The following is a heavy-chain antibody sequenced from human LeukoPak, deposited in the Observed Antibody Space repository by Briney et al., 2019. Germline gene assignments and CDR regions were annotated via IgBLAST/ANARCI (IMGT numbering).Heavy chain of an antibody. Sequence: SETLSLTCTVSGASISSSSYFWGWIRQPPGKGLEWIGSIYYSGSTYYNPSLKSRVTISVDTSKNQFSLKLSSVTAADTAVYYCARHNALRGYSYGEADYWGQGTLVTVSS. V-gene: IGHV4-39*01. CDR3: ARHNALRGYSYGEADY. CDR2: IYYSGST. CDR1: GASISSSSYF. D-gene: IGHD5-18*01. J-gene: IGHJ4*02.